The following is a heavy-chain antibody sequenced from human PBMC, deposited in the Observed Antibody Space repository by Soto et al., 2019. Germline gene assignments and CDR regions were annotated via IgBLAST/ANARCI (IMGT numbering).Heavy chain of an antibody. CDR1: GFTFSSYA. D-gene: IGHD1-26*01. Sequence: PGGSLRLSCAASGFTFSSYAMSWVRQAPGKGLEWVSAISGSGGSTYYADSVKGRFTISRDNSKNTLYLQMNSLRAEDTAVYYCAKNSAPYYYYGMDVWGQGTTVTVSS. V-gene: IGHV3-23*01. CDR2: ISGSGGST. CDR3: AKNSAPYYYYGMDV. J-gene: IGHJ6*02.